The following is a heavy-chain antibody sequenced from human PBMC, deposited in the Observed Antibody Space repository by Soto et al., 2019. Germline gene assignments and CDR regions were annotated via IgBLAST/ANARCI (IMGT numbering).Heavy chain of an antibody. CDR1: GDSISSYY. J-gene: IGHJ4*02. CDR3: ARESGGGTPPGYGSFDY. D-gene: IGHD1-1*01. V-gene: IGHV4-59*01. Sequence: SETLSLTCTVSGDSISSYYWSWIRQPPGKGLEWIGYIYYSGNTHYNPSLKSRVTISVDTSNNQFSLKLSSVTAADTAVYYCARESGGGTPPGYGSFDYWGQGTLVTVSS. CDR2: IYYSGNT.